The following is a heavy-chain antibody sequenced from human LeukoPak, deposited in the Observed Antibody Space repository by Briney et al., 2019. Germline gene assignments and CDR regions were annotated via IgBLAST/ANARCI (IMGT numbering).Heavy chain of an antibody. J-gene: IGHJ4*02. CDR1: GFTFSTFG. CDR3: AKDVAAAGPDY. Sequence: GGSLRLSCAASGFAASGFTFSTFGMHWVRQAPGKGLEWVAFIRYDGSNKYYADSVKGRFTISRDNSKNTLYLQMNSLRAEDTAVYYCAKDVAAAGPDYWGQGTLVTVSS. D-gene: IGHD6-13*01. CDR2: IRYDGSNK. V-gene: IGHV3-30*02.